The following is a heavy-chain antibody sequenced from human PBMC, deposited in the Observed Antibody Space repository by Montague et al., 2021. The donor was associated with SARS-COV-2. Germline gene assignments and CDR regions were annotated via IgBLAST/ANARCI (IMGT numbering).Heavy chain of an antibody. CDR3: ARDSVAWIHLSGLAY. J-gene: IGHJ4*02. V-gene: IGHV3-21*01. CDR1: GFTFNSYS. Sequence: SLRLSCAASGFTFNSYSMNWVRQAPGKRPEWLSSISSNSGYTYYADSVKGRFSISRDNAMNSLYLQMNSLRVEDTAVYYCARDSVAWIHLSGLAYWGQGILVTVSS. CDR2: ISSNSGYT. D-gene: IGHD5-18*01.